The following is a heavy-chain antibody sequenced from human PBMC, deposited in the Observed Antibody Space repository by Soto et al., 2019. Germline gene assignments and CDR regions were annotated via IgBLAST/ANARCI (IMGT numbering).Heavy chain of an antibody. V-gene: IGHV3-48*01. D-gene: IGHD3-9*01. CDR1: GFTFSSYS. Sequence: GGSLRLSCAASGFTFSSYSMNWVRQAPGKGLEWVSYISSSSSTIYYADSVKGRFTISRDNAKNSLYLQMNSLRAEDTAVYYCAREARYYDILTGSTHAFDIWGQGTMVTVSS. J-gene: IGHJ3*02. CDR3: AREARYYDILTGSTHAFDI. CDR2: ISSSSSTI.